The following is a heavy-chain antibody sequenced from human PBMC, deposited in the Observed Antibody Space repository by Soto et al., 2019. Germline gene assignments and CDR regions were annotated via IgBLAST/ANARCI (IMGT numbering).Heavy chain of an antibody. CDR1: GGTFSSYA. V-gene: IGHV1-69*01. CDR2: IIPIFGTA. CDR3: ARGPFVRVWFGEGDYYGMDV. Sequence: QVPLVQSGAEVKKPGSSVKVSCKASGGTFSSYAISWVRQAPGQGLEWMGGIIPIFGTANYAQKFQGRVTITADESTSTAYMELSSLRSEDTAVYYCARGPFVRVWFGEGDYYGMDVWGQGTTVTVSS. J-gene: IGHJ6*02. D-gene: IGHD3-10*01.